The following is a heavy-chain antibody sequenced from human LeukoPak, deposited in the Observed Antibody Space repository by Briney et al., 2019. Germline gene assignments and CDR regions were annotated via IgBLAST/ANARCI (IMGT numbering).Heavy chain of an antibody. Sequence: QPGGSLRLSCAASGFTFTFYAMSWVRQAPGKGLEWVSVISGSGGSTYYADSVKGRFTISRDNSKNTLYLQMDSLRAEDTAVYYCAKWDGDLYYYYYMDVWGKGTTVTVSS. D-gene: IGHD4-17*01. CDR3: AKWDGDLYYYYYMDV. V-gene: IGHV3-23*01. CDR2: ISGSGGST. J-gene: IGHJ6*03. CDR1: GFTFTFYA.